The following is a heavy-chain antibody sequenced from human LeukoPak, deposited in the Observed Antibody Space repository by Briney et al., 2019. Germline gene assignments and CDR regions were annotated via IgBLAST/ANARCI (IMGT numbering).Heavy chain of an antibody. J-gene: IGHJ3*02. V-gene: IGHV4-38-2*02. CDR2: IYHSGST. Sequence: AETLSLTCTVSGYCISSGYYWGWIRQPPGKGLEGIGSIYHSGSTYYNPSLKRRVTIPVDTSKNQFSLKLSSVTAADTAVYYCASRVIRLLAHAFDIWGQGTMVTVSS. CDR3: ASRVIRLLAHAFDI. D-gene: IGHD1-26*01. CDR1: GYCISSGYY.